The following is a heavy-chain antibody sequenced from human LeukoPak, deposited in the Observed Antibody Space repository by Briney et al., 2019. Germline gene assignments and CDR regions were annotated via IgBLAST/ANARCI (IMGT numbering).Heavy chain of an antibody. J-gene: IGHJ4*02. Sequence: ASVKVSCKASGYTFTGYYLHWVGQAPGQGLDWMGWVNPNRFGTNYAQKLQGRVTMTRDTSISTAYMELRRLRSDDTAVYYCARVLGMATGDYWGQGTLVTVSS. CDR3: ARVLGMATGDY. CDR2: VNPNRFGT. V-gene: IGHV1-2*02. CDR1: GYTFTGYY. D-gene: IGHD5-12*01.